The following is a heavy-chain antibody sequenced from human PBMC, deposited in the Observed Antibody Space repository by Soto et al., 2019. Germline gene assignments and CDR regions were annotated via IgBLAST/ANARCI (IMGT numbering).Heavy chain of an antibody. CDR1: GGTFSSYT. CDR3: ATARRDIGFDP. D-gene: IGHD5-12*01. CDR2: IIPILGIA. Sequence: GASVKVSCKASGGTFSSYTISWVRQAPGQGLEWMGGIIPILGIANYAQKFQGRVTITADKSTSTAYMELSSLRSEDTAVYYCATARRDIGFDPWGQGTLVTISS. J-gene: IGHJ5*02. V-gene: IGHV1-69*10.